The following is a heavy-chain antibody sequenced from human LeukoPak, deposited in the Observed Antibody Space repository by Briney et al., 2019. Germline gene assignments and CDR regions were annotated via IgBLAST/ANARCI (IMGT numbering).Heavy chain of an antibody. CDR2: ISWNSGSI. Sequence: PRGSLRLSCAASGFTFDDYAMHWVRQAPGKGLEWVSGISWNSGSIGYADSVKGRFTISRDNAKNSLCLQMNSLRAEDTALYYCAKDNNRADDAFDIWGQGTMVTVSS. D-gene: IGHD3-10*01. CDR3: AKDNNRADDAFDI. J-gene: IGHJ3*02. V-gene: IGHV3-9*01. CDR1: GFTFDDYA.